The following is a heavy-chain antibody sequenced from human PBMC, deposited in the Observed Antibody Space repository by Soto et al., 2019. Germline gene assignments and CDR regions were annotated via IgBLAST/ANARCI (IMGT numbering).Heavy chain of an antibody. J-gene: IGHJ4*02. CDR2: VTSSAIAT. V-gene: IGHV3-23*01. Sequence: GGSLRLSCVGSGYRFSEYAMPWIRQAPGKGLEWVTGVTSSAIATYYADSVKGRFTISRNNSLNILYLQMDNLGADDTAVYYCAKRYDTSAYYRSIDSWGKGTQVTLSS. CDR3: AKRYDTSAYYRSIDS. D-gene: IGHD3-22*01. CDR1: GYRFSEYA.